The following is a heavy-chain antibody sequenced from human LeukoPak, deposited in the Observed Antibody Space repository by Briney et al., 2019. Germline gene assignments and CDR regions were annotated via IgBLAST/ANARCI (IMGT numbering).Heavy chain of an antibody. J-gene: IGHJ4*02. D-gene: IGHD3-22*01. CDR1: GVSISSGDYY. CDR2: IYHSGST. V-gene: IGHV4-30-2*05. CDR3: AAEERYYDSSGYPGTRFGGTLGY. Sequence: PSQTLSLTCTVSGVSISSGDYYWSWIRQPPGKGLEWIGYIYHSGSTYYNPSLKSRVTISVDTSKNQFSLKLSSVTAADTAVYYCAAEERYYDSSGYPGTRFGGTLGYWGQGTLVTVSS.